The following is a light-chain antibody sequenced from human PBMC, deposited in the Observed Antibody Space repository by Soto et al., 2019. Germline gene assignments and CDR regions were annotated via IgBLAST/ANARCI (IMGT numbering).Light chain of an antibody. Sequence: EIVLTQSPVTLSLSPGERATLSCRASQSINSDYLGWYQQKPGQAPRLLIYSASSRATGIPDRFSGSGSGTDFTLTISRLEPEDFAVYYCQQYGASPQYTFGQGTKLEIK. V-gene: IGKV3-20*01. CDR2: SAS. CDR1: QSINSDY. J-gene: IGKJ2*01. CDR3: QQYGASPQYT.